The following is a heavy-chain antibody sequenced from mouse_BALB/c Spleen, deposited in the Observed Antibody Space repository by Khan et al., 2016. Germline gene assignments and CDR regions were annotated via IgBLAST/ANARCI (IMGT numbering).Heavy chain of an antibody. CDR1: GYSFTRYW. Sequence: QVQLQQSGTELVRPGASVKLSCKASGYSFTRYWMNWVKQRPGQGLEWIGMIHPSASESRLNQKFKDKATLTVDNSSSIALMQLSSPKSEDPAVFNCTGSCYGNQPYYTMEYWGQGTSVTVSS. V-gene: IGHV1S82*01. CDR3: TGSCYGNQPYYTMEY. CDR2: IHPSASES. D-gene: IGHD2-1*01. J-gene: IGHJ4*01.